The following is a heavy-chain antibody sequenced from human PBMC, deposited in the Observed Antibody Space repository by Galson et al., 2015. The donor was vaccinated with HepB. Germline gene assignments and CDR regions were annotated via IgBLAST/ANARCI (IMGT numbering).Heavy chain of an antibody. J-gene: IGHJ5*02. CDR1: GGTFSTRT. CDR3: AREVQLGGTTRGVIDP. Sequence: SVKVSCKVSGGTFSTRTLSWLRQAPGQGLEWMGGIIPVFGAAKSARKFQGRVTITADESSTTVHMELSTLTSNDTAVYYCAREVQLGGTTRGVIDPWGQGTLVTVSS. CDR2: IIPVFGAA. D-gene: IGHD1-1*01. V-gene: IGHV1-69*13.